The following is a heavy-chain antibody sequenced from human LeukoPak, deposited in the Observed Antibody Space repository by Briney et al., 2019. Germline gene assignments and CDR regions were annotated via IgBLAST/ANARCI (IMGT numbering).Heavy chain of an antibody. Sequence: GGSLSLSCAASGFTVSTYYMTWVRQAPGKGLECVSVIYSGGSTYYADSVKGRFTVSRDNSKNTLYLQMNSLRAEDTAMYYCARGLGYCTSTTTLLPFVYWGQETLVTVSS. CDR1: GFTVSTYY. D-gene: IGHD2-8*01. CDR3: ARGLGYCTSTTTLLPFVY. V-gene: IGHV3-53*01. CDR2: IYSGGST. J-gene: IGHJ4*02.